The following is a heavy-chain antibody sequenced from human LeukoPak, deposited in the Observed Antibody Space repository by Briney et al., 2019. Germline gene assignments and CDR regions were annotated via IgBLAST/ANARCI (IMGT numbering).Heavy chain of an antibody. CDR1: GYTFTSYG. D-gene: IGHD6-13*01. V-gene: IGHV1-18*01. CDR3: ARASIAAAGRGSVDFDY. CDR2: ISAYNGNT. J-gene: IGHJ4*02. Sequence: GASVKVSCKASGYTFTSYGISWVRQAPGQGLEWMGWISAYNGNTNYAQKLQGRVTMTTDTSTSTAYMELRSLRSDDTAVYYCARASIAAAGRGSVDFDYWGQGTLVTVSS.